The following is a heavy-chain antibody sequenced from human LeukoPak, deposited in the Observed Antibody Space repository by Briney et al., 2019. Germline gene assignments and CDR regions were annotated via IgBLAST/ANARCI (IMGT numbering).Heavy chain of an antibody. J-gene: IGHJ4*02. Sequence: QPGGSLRLSCGVSGFTVSSKYMTWVRQAPGKGLEWVSVIYRDGNAYYADSVKGRFTISRGSSKNTLYPQMNSLRAEDTAVYYCAGEGELERQGFDYWGQGTLVTAYS. V-gene: IGHV3-66*01. CDR2: IYRDGNA. D-gene: IGHD1-1*01. CDR1: GFTVSSKY. CDR3: AGEGELERQGFDY.